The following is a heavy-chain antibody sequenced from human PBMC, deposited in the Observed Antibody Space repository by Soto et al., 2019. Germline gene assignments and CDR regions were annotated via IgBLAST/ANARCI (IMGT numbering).Heavy chain of an antibody. CDR3: ASVIAARRNYYYYYGMDV. V-gene: IGHV1-69*01. Sequence: VSCKASGGTFSSYAISWVRQAPGQGLEWMGGIIPIFGTANYAQKFQGRVTITADESTSTAYMELSSLRSEDTAVYYCASVIAARRNYYYYYGMDVWGQGTTVTVSS. J-gene: IGHJ6*02. CDR1: GGTFSSYA. CDR2: IIPIFGTA. D-gene: IGHD6-13*01.